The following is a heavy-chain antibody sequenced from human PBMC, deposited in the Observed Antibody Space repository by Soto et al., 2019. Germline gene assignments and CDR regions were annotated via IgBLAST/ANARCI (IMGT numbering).Heavy chain of an antibody. J-gene: IGHJ5*02. Sequence: EVQLLESGGGLVQPGGSLRLSCAASGFTFASYGRSWVRQAPGKGLEWVSTISGSGSNTFYADSVKGQLIITIDNSKNILYLQMNSLRAEDTAVYFCAKDRGTGNQGRVRCDPLGQGTLVSVSS. CDR1: GFTFASYG. CDR3: AKDRGTGNQGRVRCDP. V-gene: IGHV3-23*01. D-gene: IGHD1-1*01. CDR2: ISGSGSNT.